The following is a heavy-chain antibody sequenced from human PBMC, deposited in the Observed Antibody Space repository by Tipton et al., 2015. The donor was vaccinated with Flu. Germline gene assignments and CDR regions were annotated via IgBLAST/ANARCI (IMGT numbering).Heavy chain of an antibody. J-gene: IGHJ6*02. CDR2: IYSGGST. V-gene: IGHV3-53*01. D-gene: IGHD2-2*01. CDR3: ARETGDEVVPEAGGMDV. Sequence: SLRLSCAASGFTVSSSYMSWVRQAPGKGLEWVSVIYSGGSTYYADSVKGRFTISRDNSKNTLYLQMNSLRAEDTAVYYCARETGDEVVPEAGGMDVWGQGPAVTVS. CDR1: GFTVSSSY.